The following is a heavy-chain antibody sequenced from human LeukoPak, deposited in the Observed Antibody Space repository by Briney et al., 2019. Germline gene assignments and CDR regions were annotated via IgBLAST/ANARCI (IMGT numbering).Heavy chain of an antibody. V-gene: IGHV3-21*04. Sequence: PGGSLRLSCAASGFTFSSYSMNWVRQAPGKGLEWVSSISSSSSYIYYADSVKGRFTISRDNAKNSLYLQMNSLRAEDTAVYYCAKDLLLWFGEPPDYWGQGTLVTVSS. J-gene: IGHJ4*02. CDR3: AKDLLLWFGEPPDY. CDR1: GFTFSSYS. D-gene: IGHD3-10*01. CDR2: ISSSSSYI.